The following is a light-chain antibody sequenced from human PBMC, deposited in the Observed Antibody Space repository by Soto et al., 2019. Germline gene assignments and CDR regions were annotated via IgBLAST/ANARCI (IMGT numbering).Light chain of an antibody. V-gene: IGLV2-14*03. CDR2: DVS. CDR3: SSYTTSNTRQIV. J-gene: IGLJ1*01. Sequence: QSVLTQPASVSRSPGQSITISCTGTSSDVCGYNYVSWYQHHPGKAPKLMIFDVSNRPSGVSNRFSGSKSGNTASLTISGLQPEDEADYYCSSYTTSNTRQIVFGTGTKVTV. CDR1: SSDVCGYNY.